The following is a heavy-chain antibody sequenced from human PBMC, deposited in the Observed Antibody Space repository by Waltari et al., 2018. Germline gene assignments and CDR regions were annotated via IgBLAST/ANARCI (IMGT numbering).Heavy chain of an antibody. CDR2: IWYDGSNK. CDR3: AREYRAVAGHFDY. Sequence: QVQLVESGGGVVQPGRSLRLSCAASGFTFSSYGMHWVRKAPGKGLEWVAVIWYDGSNKYYADSVKCRFTISRDNSKNTLYLQMNSLRAEDTAVYYCAREYRAVAGHFDYWGQGTLVTVSS. V-gene: IGHV3-33*01. J-gene: IGHJ4*02. D-gene: IGHD6-19*01. CDR1: GFTFSSYG.